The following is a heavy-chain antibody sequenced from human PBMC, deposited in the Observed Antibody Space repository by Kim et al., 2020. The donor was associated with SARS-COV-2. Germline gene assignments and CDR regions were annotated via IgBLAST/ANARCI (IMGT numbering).Heavy chain of an antibody. CDR3: SSRRLHPSIQSLNY. CDR2: INHSGST. D-gene: IGHD2-15*01. J-gene: IGHJ4*02. CDR1: GGSFSGYY. V-gene: IGHV4-34*01. Sequence: SETLSLTCAVYGGSFSGYYWSWIRQPPGKGLEWIGVINHSGSTNSNSSLKSRVTISVDTSKNQISLKLSSVTAAAAAAYYCSSRRLHPSIQSLNYWGQGT.